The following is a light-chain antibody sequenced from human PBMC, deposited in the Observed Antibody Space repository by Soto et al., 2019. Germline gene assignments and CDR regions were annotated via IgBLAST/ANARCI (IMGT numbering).Light chain of an antibody. Sequence: QSALTQPPSASGSPGQSVTISCTGTSSDVGGYNYVSWYQQHPGKAPKLMIYEVSKRPSGVPDRFSGSKSGNTASLTVSGLQADDEADYYCSSYAGSNQGVFGTGTKVTVL. CDR1: SSDVGGYNY. V-gene: IGLV2-8*01. CDR3: SSYAGSNQGV. J-gene: IGLJ1*01. CDR2: EVS.